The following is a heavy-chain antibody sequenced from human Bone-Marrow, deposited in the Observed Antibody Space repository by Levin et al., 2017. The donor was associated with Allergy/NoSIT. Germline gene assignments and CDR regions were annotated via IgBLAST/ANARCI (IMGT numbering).Heavy chain of an antibody. D-gene: IGHD3-10*01. CDR2: IYQSGTT. J-gene: IGHJ5*02. CDR3: ARVIASGIDT. Sequence: SETLSLTCCVSGESISSGGYSWSCIRQPPGKGLEWIAYIYQSGTTYYNPSLKSRVTISLDMSKNQFSLKLSSVTAADTAVYYCARVIASGIDTWGQGTLVTVSS. V-gene: IGHV4-30-2*01. CDR1: GESISSGGYS.